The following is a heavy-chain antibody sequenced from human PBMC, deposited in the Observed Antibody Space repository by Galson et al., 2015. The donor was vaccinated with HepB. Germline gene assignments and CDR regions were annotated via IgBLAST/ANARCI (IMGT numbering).Heavy chain of an antibody. CDR3: ARIVMGYCTNGVCYPGWFDP. J-gene: IGHJ5*02. CDR2: IFSNDEK. CDR1: GFSLSNARMG. V-gene: IGHV2-26*01. Sequence: PALVKPTQTLTPTCTVSGFSLSNARMGVSWIRQPPGKALEWLAHIFSNDEKSYSTSLKSRLTISKDTSKSQVVLTMTNMDPVDTATYYCARIVMGYCTNGVCYPGWFDPWGQGTLVTVSS. D-gene: IGHD2-8*01.